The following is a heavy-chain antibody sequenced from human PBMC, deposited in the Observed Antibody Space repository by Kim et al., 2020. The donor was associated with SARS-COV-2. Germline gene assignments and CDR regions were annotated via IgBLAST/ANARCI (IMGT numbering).Heavy chain of an antibody. Sequence: GGSLRLSCAASGFIFSNAWMNWVRQVPGKRLEWVGRIKSKTDGGTIEYSAPVKGRFTISRDDSKSTLYLQMNSLKIEDTAVYYCTVEDGWSDPWGPGTL. J-gene: IGHJ5*01. CDR2: IKSKTDGGTI. D-gene: IGHD1-1*01. CDR1: GFIFSNAW. V-gene: IGHV3-15*01. CDR3: TVEDGWSDP.